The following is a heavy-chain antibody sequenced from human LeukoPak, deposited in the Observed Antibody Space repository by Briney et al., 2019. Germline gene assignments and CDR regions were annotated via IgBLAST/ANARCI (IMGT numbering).Heavy chain of an antibody. CDR1: GYTFTSYG. CDR3: ARDATYSGSYGGMVWFDP. D-gene: IGHD1-26*01. J-gene: IGHJ5*02. V-gene: IGHV1-18*01. CDR2: ISAYNGNT. Sequence: ASVKVSCKASGYTFTSYGISWVRQAPGQGLEWMGWISAYNGNTNYAQKLQGRVTMTTDTSTSTAYMELRSLRSDDTAVYYCARDATYSGSYGGMVWFDPWGQGTLVTVSS.